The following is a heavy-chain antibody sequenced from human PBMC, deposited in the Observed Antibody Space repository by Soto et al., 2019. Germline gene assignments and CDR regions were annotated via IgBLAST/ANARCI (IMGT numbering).Heavy chain of an antibody. V-gene: IGHV3-9*01. Sequence: GGSLRLSCAASGFTFDDYAMHWVRQAPGKGLEWVSGISWNSGSIGYADTVKGRFTISRDNAKNSLYLQMNSLRAEDTALYYCAPAAGNDDFWSGFDPWGQGTLVTVSS. CDR3: APAAGNDDFWSGFDP. CDR2: ISWNSGSI. CDR1: GFTFDDYA. D-gene: IGHD3-3*01. J-gene: IGHJ5*02.